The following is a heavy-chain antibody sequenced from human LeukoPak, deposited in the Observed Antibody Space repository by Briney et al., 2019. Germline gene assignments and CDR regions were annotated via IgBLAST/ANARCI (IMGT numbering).Heavy chain of an antibody. V-gene: IGHV3-23*01. Sequence: GGSLRLSCAASGFTFSSYAMNWVRQAPGKGLEWVSAISGTGGSTYYADSVKGRFTISRDNSKNPLYPQMNSLRAEDTGVYYCAKVRNYDILPRRAPHYFDYWGQGTLVTVSS. CDR3: AKVRNYDILPRRAPHYFDY. J-gene: IGHJ4*02. CDR1: GFTFSSYA. D-gene: IGHD3-9*01. CDR2: ISGTGGST.